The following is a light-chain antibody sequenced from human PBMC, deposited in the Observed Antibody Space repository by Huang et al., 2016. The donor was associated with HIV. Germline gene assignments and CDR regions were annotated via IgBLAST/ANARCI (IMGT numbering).Light chain of an antibody. J-gene: IGKJ4*01. CDR1: QNVSNY. Sequence: EIVLTQFPATLSLSPGERAILSCRASQNVSNYLAWYQQKPVQAPRFLIYDASRRATGIPARFSGSGSGTDFTRTISSLEPEDFAVYHCQQRSNWPPLTFGGGTKVEIK. CDR3: QQRSNWPPLT. V-gene: IGKV3-11*01. CDR2: DAS.